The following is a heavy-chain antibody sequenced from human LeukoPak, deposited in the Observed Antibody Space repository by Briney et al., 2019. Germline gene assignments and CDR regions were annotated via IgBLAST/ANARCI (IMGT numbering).Heavy chain of an antibody. CDR1: GYNFTSYW. CDR2: IYPGASDT. V-gene: IGHV5-51*01. CDR3: ARRTSLPPYYYDSSGYYGGNDAFDI. Sequence: GESLKISCKGSGYNFTSYWIGWVRQMPGKGLECMGIIYPGASDTSYSPSCHCQVTILADKSIRTAYLQWGSLKASDTAMYYCARRTSLPPYYYDSSGYYGGNDAFDIWGQGTMVTVSS. J-gene: IGHJ3*02. D-gene: IGHD3-22*01.